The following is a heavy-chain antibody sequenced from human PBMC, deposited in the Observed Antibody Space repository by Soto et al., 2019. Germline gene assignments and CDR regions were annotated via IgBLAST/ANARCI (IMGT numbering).Heavy chain of an antibody. V-gene: IGHV4-34*01. J-gene: IGHJ5*02. CDR2: INHRGSP. D-gene: IGHD3-9*01. CDR1: GGSFSGYY. CDR3: ARRMSGYRIGP. Sequence: QVQLQQWGAGLLKSSETPSLTCAVSGGSFSGYYWSWIRQPPGKGLEWMGEINHRGSPNYHPSLKSRVTIAVDTSKNQFSLKLSSVTAADTAVYYCARRMSGYRIGPWGQGTLVTACS.